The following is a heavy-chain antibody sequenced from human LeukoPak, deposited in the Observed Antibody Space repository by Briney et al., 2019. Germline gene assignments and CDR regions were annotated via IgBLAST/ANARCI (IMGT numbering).Heavy chain of an antibody. D-gene: IGHD4/OR15-4a*01. J-gene: IGHJ3*02. V-gene: IGHV3-21*01. Sequence: GGSLRLSCAASGFTFSSYSMNWVRQAPGKGLEWVSSISSSSSYIYYADSVKGRFTISRDNAKNSLYLQMNSLRAEDTAVYYCARAAVRTIAFDIWGQGTMVTVSS. CDR1: GFTFSSYS. CDR3: ARAAVRTIAFDI. CDR2: ISSSSSYI.